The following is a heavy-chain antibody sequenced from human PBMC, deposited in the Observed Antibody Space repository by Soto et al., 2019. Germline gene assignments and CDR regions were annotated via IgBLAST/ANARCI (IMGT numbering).Heavy chain of an antibody. CDR2: IYYSGSP. J-gene: IGHJ6*02. V-gene: IGHV4-59*01. CDR3: ARGRFYGSGTYEPYYYGLDV. CDR1: GGSISSYY. Sequence: LETLSLTCTVSGGSISSYYWSWIRQPPGKGLEWIGYIYYSGSPNYNPSLKSRVTISVDTSKSQFSLKLSSVTAADTAVYYCARGRFYGSGTYEPYYYGLDVWGQGTTVTV. D-gene: IGHD3-10*01.